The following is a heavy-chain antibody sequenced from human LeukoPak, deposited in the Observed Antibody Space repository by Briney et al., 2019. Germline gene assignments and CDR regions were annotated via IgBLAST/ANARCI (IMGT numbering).Heavy chain of an antibody. J-gene: IGHJ4*02. V-gene: IGHV3-21*01. CDR3: ARGFGSYSKSFDY. CDR1: GFTFSSYS. Sequence: GGSLRLSCAASGFTFSSYSMNWVRQAPGKGLEWVSSISSSSSYIYYADSVKGRFTISRDDAKNSLYLQMNSLRAEDTAVYYCARGFGSYSKSFDYWGQGTLVTVSS. CDR2: ISSSSSYI. D-gene: IGHD1-26*01.